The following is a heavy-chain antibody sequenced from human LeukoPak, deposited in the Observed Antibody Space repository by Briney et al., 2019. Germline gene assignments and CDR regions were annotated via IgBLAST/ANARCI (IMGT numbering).Heavy chain of an antibody. J-gene: IGHJ4*02. CDR3: AKDLQNIVVVPAAISPLDY. Sequence: GGSLRLPCAASGFRFSSYWMSWVRQAPGKGLEWVAFIRYDGSNKYYADSVKGRFTISRDNSKNTLYLQMNSLRAEDTAVYYCAKDLQNIVVVPAAISPLDYWGQGTLVTVSS. D-gene: IGHD2-2*02. V-gene: IGHV3-30*02. CDR1: GFRFSSYW. CDR2: IRYDGSNK.